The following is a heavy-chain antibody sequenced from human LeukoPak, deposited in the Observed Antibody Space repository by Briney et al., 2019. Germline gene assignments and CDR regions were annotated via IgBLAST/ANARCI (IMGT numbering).Heavy chain of an antibody. CDR3: AIGAQLVQVY. V-gene: IGHV4-31*03. J-gene: IGHJ4*02. CDR2: IYYSGST. CDR1: GGSISSGGYY. Sequence: TLCLTCTVSGGSISSGGYYWSWIPQHPWKNLEWIGYIYYSGSTYYNPSLKSRVTISVDTSKNQFSLKLSSVTAADTAVYYCAIGAQLVQVYWGQGTLVTVSS. D-gene: IGHD6-6*01.